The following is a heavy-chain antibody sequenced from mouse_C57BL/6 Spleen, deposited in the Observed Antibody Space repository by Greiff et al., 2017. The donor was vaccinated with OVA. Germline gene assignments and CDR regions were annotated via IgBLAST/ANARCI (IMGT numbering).Heavy chain of an antibody. CDR3: ARHEELLRSAWFAY. CDR2: FYPGSGSI. V-gene: IGHV1-62-2*01. D-gene: IGHD1-1*01. J-gene: IGHJ3*01. Sequence: QVQLQPSGAELVKPGASVKLSCKASGYTFTEYTIHWVKQRSGQGREWIGWFYPGSGSIKYNEKFKDKATFTADKSSSTVYMELSRLTSEDSSVYFCARHEELLRSAWFAYWGQGTLVTVSA. CDR1: GYTFTEYT.